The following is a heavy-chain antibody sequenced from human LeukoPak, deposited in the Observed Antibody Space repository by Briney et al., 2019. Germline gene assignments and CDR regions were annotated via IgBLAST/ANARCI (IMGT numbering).Heavy chain of an antibody. CDR1: GASISTYY. CDR2: IKTTGST. J-gene: IGHJ4*02. V-gene: IGHV4-4*07. CDR3: ARENSGSYRNFDY. Sequence: SETLSLTCRVSGASISTYYWSWIRQPVGKGLEWIGQIKTTGSTHYNSSLESRVTMSLDTSKKEFSLNLTSVTAADTAVYYCARENSGSYRNFDYWGQGTLVTVSS. D-gene: IGHD1-26*01.